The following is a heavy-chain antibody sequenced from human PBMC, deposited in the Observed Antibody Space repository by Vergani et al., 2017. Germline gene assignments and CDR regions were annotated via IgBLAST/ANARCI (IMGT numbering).Heavy chain of an antibody. CDR1: GGSISSYY. CDR3: ARARLGFLDY. D-gene: IGHD2-21*02. Sequence: QVQLQESGPGLVKPSETLSLTCTVSGGSISSYYWSWIRQPPGKGLEWIGYIYYSGSTNYNPSLKSRVTISVDTSKNQCSLKLRSVTAADTAVYYCARARLGFLDYWGQGTLVTVSS. CDR2: IYYSGST. V-gene: IGHV4-59*01. J-gene: IGHJ4*02.